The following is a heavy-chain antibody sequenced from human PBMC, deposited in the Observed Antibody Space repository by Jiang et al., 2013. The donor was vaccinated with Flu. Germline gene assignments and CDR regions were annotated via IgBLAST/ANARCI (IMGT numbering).Heavy chain of an antibody. CDR2: TYYRSKWYN. CDR1: SAA. V-gene: IGHV6-1*01. J-gene: IGHJ4*02. Sequence: SAAWNWIRQSPSRGPEWLGRTYYRSKWYNDYAVSVKSRITINPDTSKNHFSLQLNSVTPEDTAVYYCARDPKVGATALDYWGQGTLVTVSS. D-gene: IGHD1-26*01. CDR3: ARDPKVGATALDY.